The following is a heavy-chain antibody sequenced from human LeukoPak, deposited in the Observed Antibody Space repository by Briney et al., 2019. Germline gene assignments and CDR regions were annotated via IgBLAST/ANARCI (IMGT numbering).Heavy chain of an antibody. V-gene: IGHV4-39*01. CDR3: ARHAAGSGWYPVDY. Sequence: SETLSLTCTVYGYSISSGSYYWGWIRQPPGRGLEGLGSIYYSGSTYQNPSLKSRVTISVDISKNQFTLKLTSVTAADTAVYYCARHAAGSGWYPVDYWGQGTLVTVSP. J-gene: IGHJ4*02. CDR2: IYYSGST. D-gene: IGHD6-19*01. CDR1: GYSISSGSYY.